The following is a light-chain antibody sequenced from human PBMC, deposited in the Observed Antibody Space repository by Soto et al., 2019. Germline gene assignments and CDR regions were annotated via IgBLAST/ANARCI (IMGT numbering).Light chain of an antibody. J-gene: IGLJ1*01. CDR1: SSNIGGNS. V-gene: IGLV1-44*01. CDR2: SND. Sequence: QSVLTQPPSASGPPGQRVTISCSGSSSNIGGNSVNWYQHLPGTAPKLLIHSNDQRPSGVPDRFSGSKSGTSASLAISGLQSEDEADYYCAAWDDSLNAYYVFGTGTKVTVL. CDR3: AAWDDSLNAYYV.